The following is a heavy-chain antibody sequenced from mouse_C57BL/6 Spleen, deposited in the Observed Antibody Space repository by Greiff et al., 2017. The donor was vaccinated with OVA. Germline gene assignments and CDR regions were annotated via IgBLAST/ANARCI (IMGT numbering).Heavy chain of an antibody. V-gene: IGHV3-6*01. CDR3: ARDLYYPFAY. J-gene: IGHJ3*01. Sequence: EVKLMESGPGLVKPSQSLSLTCSVTGYSITSGYYWNWIRQFPGNKLEWMGYISYDGSNNYNPSLKNRISITRDTSKNQFFLKLNSVTTEDTATYYCARDLYYPFAYWGQGTLVTVSA. CDR1: GYSITSGYY. CDR2: ISYDGSN. D-gene: IGHD1-1*01.